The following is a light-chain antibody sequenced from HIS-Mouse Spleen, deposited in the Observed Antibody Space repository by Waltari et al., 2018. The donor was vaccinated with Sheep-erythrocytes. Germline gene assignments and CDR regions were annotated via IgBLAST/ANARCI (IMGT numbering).Light chain of an antibody. CDR1: QDISNY. J-gene: IGKJ2*01. Sequence: DIQMTQSPSSLSASVGDRVTITCQASQDISNYLNWYQQKPGKAPKLRIYDASNLETGVPSRFSGSGSGTDFTFTISSLQPEDIATYYCQQYDNLQYTFGQGTKLEIK. CDR3: QQYDNLQYT. CDR2: DAS. V-gene: IGKV1-33*01.